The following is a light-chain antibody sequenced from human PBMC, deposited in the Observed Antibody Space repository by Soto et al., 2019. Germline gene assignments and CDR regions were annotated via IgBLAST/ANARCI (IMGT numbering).Light chain of an antibody. J-gene: IGKJ5*01. CDR3: QQYENLPP. Sequence: DIQMTQSPSSLSASLXDXVXXTXQASQNINNYLNWYQQKPGRAPKLLIYDASNLEAGVPSRFRGSGSGTDFTFTISRLQPEDIATYYCQQYENLPPFGQGTRLEIK. CDR1: QNINNY. CDR2: DAS. V-gene: IGKV1-33*01.